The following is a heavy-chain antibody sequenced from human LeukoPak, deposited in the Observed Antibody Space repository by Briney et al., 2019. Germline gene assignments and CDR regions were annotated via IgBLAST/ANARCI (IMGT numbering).Heavy chain of an antibody. Sequence: PSETLSLTCTVSGRSISSYCWNWIRQPPGKGLEWVGYIYYIGSTNYTPSLKSRVTISVDTSKNQFSLKLSSVTAADTAVYYCARGVVVAAYDYWGQGTLVTVSP. CDR1: GRSISSYC. J-gene: IGHJ4*02. CDR2: IYYIGST. V-gene: IGHV4-59*01. CDR3: ARGVVVAAYDY. D-gene: IGHD2-15*01.